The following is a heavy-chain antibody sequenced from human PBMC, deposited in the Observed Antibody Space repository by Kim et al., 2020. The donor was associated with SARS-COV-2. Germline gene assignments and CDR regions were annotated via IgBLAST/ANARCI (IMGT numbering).Heavy chain of an antibody. Sequence: GGSLRLSCAASGFTFSNAWMSWVRQAPGKGLEWVGRIKSKTDGGTTDYAAPVKGXFTISRDDSKNTLYLQMNSLKTEDTAVYYCXXXPRGYSYGYRPDYWGQXXXVTVSS. CDR2: IKSKTDGGTT. CDR3: XXXPRGYSYGYRPDY. J-gene: IGHJ4*02. V-gene: IGHV3-15*01. CDR1: GFTFSNAW. D-gene: IGHD5-18*01.